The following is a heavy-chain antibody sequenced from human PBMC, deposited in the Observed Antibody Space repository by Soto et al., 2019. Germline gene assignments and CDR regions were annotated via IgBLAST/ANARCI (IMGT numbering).Heavy chain of an antibody. CDR2: IIPIFGTA. CDR1: GGTFSSYA. V-gene: IGHV1-69*12. J-gene: IGHJ4*02. Sequence: QVQLVQSGAEVKKPGSSVKVSCKASGGTFSSYAISWVRQAPGQGLEWMGGIIPIFGTANYAQKFQGRVTITADESTRTAYMGLISLSSEDPAVYYCARVGYCRRWSFHYCGQGTLVTFSS. CDR3: ARVGYCRRWSFHY. D-gene: IGHD6-19*01.